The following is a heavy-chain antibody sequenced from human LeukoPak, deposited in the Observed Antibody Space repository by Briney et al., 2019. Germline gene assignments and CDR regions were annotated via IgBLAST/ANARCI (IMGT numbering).Heavy chain of an antibody. V-gene: IGHV4-34*01. Sequence: SETLSLTCAVYGGSFSGYYWSWIRQPPGKGLEWIGAINHSGSTNYNPSLKGRVTISVDTSKNQFSLKLSSVTAADTAVYYCAREDYGEQNFDYWGQGTLVTVSS. J-gene: IGHJ4*02. D-gene: IGHD4-17*01. CDR1: GGSFSGYY. CDR2: INHSGST. CDR3: AREDYGEQNFDY.